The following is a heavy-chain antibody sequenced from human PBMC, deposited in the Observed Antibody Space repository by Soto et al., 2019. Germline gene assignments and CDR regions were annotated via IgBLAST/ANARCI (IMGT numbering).Heavy chain of an antibody. CDR3: ARGESRMDV. J-gene: IGHJ6*02. Sequence: PGGSLRLSCAASGFTFSSYSMNWVRQAPGKGLEWVSYISSSSTIYYADSVKGRFTISRDNAKNSLYLQMNSLRDEDTAVYYCARGESRMDVWGQGTTVTVSS. CDR1: GFTFSSYS. CDR2: ISSSSTI. V-gene: IGHV3-48*02.